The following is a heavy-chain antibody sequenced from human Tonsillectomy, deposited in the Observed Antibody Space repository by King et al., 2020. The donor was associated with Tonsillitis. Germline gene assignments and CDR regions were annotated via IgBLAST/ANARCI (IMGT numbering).Heavy chain of an antibody. V-gene: IGHV3-74*01. CDR1: GFTFSSYW. J-gene: IGHJ6*03. CDR2: INSDASST. D-gene: IGHD3-22*01. Sequence: VQLVESGGGLVQPGGSLRLSCAASGFTFSSYWMHWVRQAPGKGLVWVSRINSDASSTSYADSVKGRFTISRANAKNMLYLQMNSLRAEDTAVYYCARDPSDSSGYYYLAYYYYYMDVWGKGTTVTVSS. CDR3: ARDPSDSSGYYYLAYYYYYMDV.